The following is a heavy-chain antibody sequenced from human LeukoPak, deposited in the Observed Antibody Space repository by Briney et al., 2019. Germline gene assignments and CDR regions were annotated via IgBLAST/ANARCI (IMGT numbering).Heavy chain of an antibody. CDR1: GYTFTSYD. V-gene: IGHV1-8*01. D-gene: IGHD1-7*01. CDR3: ARAPINWNYGSYYYYMDV. J-gene: IGHJ6*03. Sequence: ASVKVSCKASGYTFTSYDINWVRQATGQGLEWMGWMNPNSGNTGYAQKFQGRVTMTRNTSISTAYIELSSLRSEDTAVYYCARAPINWNYGSYYYYMDVWGKGTTVTVSS. CDR2: MNPNSGNT.